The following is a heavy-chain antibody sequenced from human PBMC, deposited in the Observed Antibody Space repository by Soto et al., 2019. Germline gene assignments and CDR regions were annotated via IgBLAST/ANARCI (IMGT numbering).Heavy chain of an antibody. V-gene: IGHV3-30*18. CDR2: ISYDGSNK. D-gene: IGHD3-22*01. J-gene: IGHJ4*02. CDR3: AKIGDSSGYYYLGDY. CDR1: GFTFSRYG. Sequence: QVQLVESGGGVVQPGRSLRLSCAASGFTFSRYGMHWVRQAPGKGLEWVAVISYDGSNKYYADSVKGRFTISRDNSKNTLYLQMNSLRSEDTAVYYCAKIGDSSGYYYLGDYWGQGTLVTVSS.